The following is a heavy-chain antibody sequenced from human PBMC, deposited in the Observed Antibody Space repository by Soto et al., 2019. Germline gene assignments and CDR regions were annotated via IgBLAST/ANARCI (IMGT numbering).Heavy chain of an antibody. D-gene: IGHD6-19*01. J-gene: IGHJ4*02. Sequence: QVQLQESGPGLVKPSQTLSLTCTVSGGSISSGGYYWSWLRQHPGKGLEWIGYIFDSGTTYYNPSLKSRGTISVDPSKSPFSLGLTSVTATDTAVYYCASQASGWYPDYWGQGTLVTVSS. CDR1: GGSISSGGYY. CDR3: ASQASGWYPDY. V-gene: IGHV4-31*03. CDR2: IFDSGTT.